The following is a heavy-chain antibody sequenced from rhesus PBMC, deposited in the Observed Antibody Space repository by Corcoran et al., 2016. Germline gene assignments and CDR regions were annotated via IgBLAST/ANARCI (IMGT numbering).Heavy chain of an antibody. Sequence: QAQLQVSGPGLVKPSETLYFTCPFPGGSIRRRNWWCWSPPSPWAGLEWIGYIYGGGGITSYNPSLKGRVTISTDTSNNQFSLKLSSVTAADTAVYYCARRYYSGSYYEDYWGQGVLVTVSS. V-gene: IGHV4-93*02. CDR3: ARRYYSGSYYEDY. CDR1: GGSIRRRNW. CDR2: IYGGGGIT. D-gene: IGHD3-16*01. J-gene: IGHJ4*01.